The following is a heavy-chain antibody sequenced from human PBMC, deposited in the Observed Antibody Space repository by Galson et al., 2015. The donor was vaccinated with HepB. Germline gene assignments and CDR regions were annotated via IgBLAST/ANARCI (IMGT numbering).Heavy chain of an antibody. CDR2: ISGSGGST. V-gene: IGHV3-23*01. Sequence: SLRLSCAASGFTFSSHAMSWVRQAPGKGLEWVSAISGSGGSTYYADSVKGRFTISRDNSKNTLYLQMNSLRAEDTAVYYCAKNQGYSSSPGADYWGQGTLVTVSS. CDR1: GFTFSSHA. D-gene: IGHD6-13*01. CDR3: AKNQGYSSSPGADY. J-gene: IGHJ4*02.